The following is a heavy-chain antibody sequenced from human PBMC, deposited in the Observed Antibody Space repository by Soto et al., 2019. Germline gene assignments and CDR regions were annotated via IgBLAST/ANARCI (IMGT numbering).Heavy chain of an antibody. CDR3: ATSYGSGYRAFDY. D-gene: IGHD3-10*01. Sequence: QVQLVQSGAEVKRPGSSVKVSCKASGDTFNFYSINWVRQAPGLGLEWLGRVNPILSLSNYAQRFQGRVTMTADKSTSTAYMILKILKSEDTAIYYCATSYGSGYRAFDYWGQGALVTVSS. CDR1: GDTFNFYS. J-gene: IGHJ4*02. V-gene: IGHV1-69*02. CDR2: VNPILSLS.